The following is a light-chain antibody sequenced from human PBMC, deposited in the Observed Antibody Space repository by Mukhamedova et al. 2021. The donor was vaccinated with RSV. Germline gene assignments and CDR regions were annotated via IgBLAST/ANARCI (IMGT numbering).Light chain of an antibody. CDR1: ENCSY. CDR2: DAS. CDR3: QQYDNLFT. J-gene: IGKJ4*01. V-gene: IGKV1-33*01. Sequence: ENCSYKQWYQRRVHGKAPKLLIYDASNLETGVPSRFSGSGSGTDFTFTISSLQPEDIATYYCQQYDNLFTFGGGTKVEIK.